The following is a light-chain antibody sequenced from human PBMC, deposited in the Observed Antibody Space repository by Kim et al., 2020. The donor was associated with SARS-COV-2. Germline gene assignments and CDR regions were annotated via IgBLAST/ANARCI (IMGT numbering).Light chain of an antibody. CDR2: QDS. J-gene: IGLJ2*01. Sequence: VSPGQTASITCSGDKLGDKYACWYQQKPGQSPVLVIYQDSKRPSGIPERFSGANSGNTATLTISGTQAMDEADYYCQAWDSSSVVFGGGTQLTVL. V-gene: IGLV3-1*01. CDR1: KLGDKY. CDR3: QAWDSSSVV.